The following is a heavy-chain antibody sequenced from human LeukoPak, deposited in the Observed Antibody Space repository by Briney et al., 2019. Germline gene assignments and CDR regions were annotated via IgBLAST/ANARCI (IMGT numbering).Heavy chain of an antibody. J-gene: IGHJ4*02. D-gene: IGHD1-14*01. CDR1: GFTFSSFA. CDR3: ARAGGMGYYFDY. V-gene: IGHV3-23*01. Sequence: PGGSLRLSCAASGFTFSSFAMSWVRQAPGKGLEWVSAISGSGGSTYFADSVKGRFTISRDNSKNTLYLQMNSLRAEDTAVYYCARAGGMGYYFDYWGQGTLVTVSS. CDR2: ISGSGGST.